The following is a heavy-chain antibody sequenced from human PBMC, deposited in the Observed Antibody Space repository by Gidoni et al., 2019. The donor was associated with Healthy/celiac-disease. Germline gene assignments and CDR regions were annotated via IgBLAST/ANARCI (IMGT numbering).Heavy chain of an antibody. V-gene: IGHV3-43*02. CDR3: AKDGGRGGSSWGVHYYYYYMDV. CDR1: GFPFDDYA. J-gene: IGHJ6*03. Sequence: EVQLVESGGGVVQPGGSLRLSSDASGFPFDDYAMHWVRQAPGKGLEWVSLISGDGGSTYDADSVKGRFTISRDNSKNSLYLQMNSLRTEDTALYYCAKDGGRGGSSWGVHYYYYYMDVWGKGTTVTVSS. CDR2: ISGDGGST. D-gene: IGHD6-13*01.